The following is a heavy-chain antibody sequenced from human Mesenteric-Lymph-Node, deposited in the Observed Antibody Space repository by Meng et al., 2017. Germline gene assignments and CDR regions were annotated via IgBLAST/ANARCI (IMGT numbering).Heavy chain of an antibody. J-gene: IGHJ4*02. CDR1: GFTFGSYW. CDR2: INDGGNSP. V-gene: IGHV3-74*01. Sequence: EVQLVESGGGLVQPGGSLRLSCAASGFTFGSYWMHWVRQAPGKGLVWVSRINDGGNSPTYADSVKGRFTISRDNAKNTLYLQMNSLRAEDTAVYYCTRIKVGGSRDFDYWGQGTLVTVSS. CDR3: TRIKVGGSRDFDY. D-gene: IGHD3-16*01.